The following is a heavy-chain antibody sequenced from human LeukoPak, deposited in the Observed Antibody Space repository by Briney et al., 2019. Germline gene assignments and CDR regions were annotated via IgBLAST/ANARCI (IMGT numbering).Heavy chain of an antibody. D-gene: IGHD1-26*01. CDR3: ASGSGTVGY. J-gene: IGHJ4*02. CDR2: ISSSSSYI. Sequence: PGGSLGLSCAASGFTFSSYSMNWVRQAPGKGLEWVSSISSSSSYIYYADSVKGRFTISRGNAKNSLYLQMNSLRAEDTAVYYCASGSGTVGYWGQGTLVTVSS. CDR1: GFTFSSYS. V-gene: IGHV3-21*01.